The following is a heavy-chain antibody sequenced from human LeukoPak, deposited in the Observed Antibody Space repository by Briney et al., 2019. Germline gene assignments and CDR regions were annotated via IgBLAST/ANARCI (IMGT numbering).Heavy chain of an antibody. D-gene: IGHD3-22*01. CDR2: INPNSGGT. Sequence: ASVKVSCKASGYTFTGYYMHWVRQAPGQGLEWMGWINPNSGGTNYAQKFQGWVTMTRDTSTSTVFLELSSLRSEDTAVYYCARYPPSGRYDSSAYYSSPSDFGMDVWGQGTTVTVSS. CDR3: ARYPPSGRYDSSAYYSSPSDFGMDV. V-gene: IGHV1-2*04. J-gene: IGHJ6*02. CDR1: GYTFTGYY.